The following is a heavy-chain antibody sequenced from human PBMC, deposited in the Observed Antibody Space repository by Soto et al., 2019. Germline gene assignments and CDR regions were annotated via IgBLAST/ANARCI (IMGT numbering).Heavy chain of an antibody. J-gene: IGHJ6*03. V-gene: IGHV3-9*01. CDR2: ISWNSGSI. CDR3: AKGPGLEDYDFYYYYYMDV. CDR1: GFTFDGYA. D-gene: IGHD4-17*01. Sequence: SGGSLRLSCAASGFTFDGYAMHWVRQAPGKGLEWVSGISWNSGSIGYADSVKGRFTISRDNAKNSLYLQMNSLRAEDTALYYCAKGPGLEDYDFYYYYYMDVWGKGTTVTVSS.